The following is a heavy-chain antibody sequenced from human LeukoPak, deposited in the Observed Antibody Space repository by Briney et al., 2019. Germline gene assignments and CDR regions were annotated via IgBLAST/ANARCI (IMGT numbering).Heavy chain of an antibody. CDR2: ISAYNGNT. V-gene: IGHV1-18*01. J-gene: IGHJ4*02. D-gene: IGHD2-2*01. CDR3: ARDIVVVPAAMPGITGTIGY. Sequence: GASVKVSCKASGYTFTSYGISWVRQAPGQGLEWMGWISAYNGNTNYAQKLQGRVTMTTDTSTSTAYMELRSLRSDDTAVYYCARDIVVVPAAMPGITGTIGYWGQGNPGHRLL. CDR1: GYTFTSYG.